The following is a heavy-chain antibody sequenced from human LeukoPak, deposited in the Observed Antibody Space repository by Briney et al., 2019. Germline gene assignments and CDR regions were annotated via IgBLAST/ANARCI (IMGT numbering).Heavy chain of an antibody. D-gene: IGHD4-17*01. V-gene: IGHV3-33*08. Sequence: GRSLRLSCAASGFTFSSYGMHWVRQAPGKGLEWVAVIWYDGSNKYYADSVKGRFTISRDNSKNTLYLQMNSLRAEDTAVYYCARDLLSTVTTSHYGMDVWGQGTTVTVSS. CDR1: GFTFSSYG. CDR2: IWYDGSNK. CDR3: ARDLLSTVTTSHYGMDV. J-gene: IGHJ6*02.